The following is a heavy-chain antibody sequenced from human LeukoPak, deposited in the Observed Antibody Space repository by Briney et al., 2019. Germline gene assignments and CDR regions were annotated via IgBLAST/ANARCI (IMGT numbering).Heavy chain of an antibody. V-gene: IGHV3-21*01. CDR2: ISSSSSSYI. CDR1: GFTFSSYS. D-gene: IGHD3-22*01. CDR3: ASFGGDSSGYCGVSCYYYYMDV. J-gene: IGHJ6*03. Sequence: GGSLRLSCAASGFTFSSYSMNWVRQAPGKGLEWVSSISSSSSSYIYYADSVKGRFTISRDNAKNSLYLQMNSLRAEDTAVYYCASFGGDSSGYCGVSCYYYYMDVWGKGTTVTVSS.